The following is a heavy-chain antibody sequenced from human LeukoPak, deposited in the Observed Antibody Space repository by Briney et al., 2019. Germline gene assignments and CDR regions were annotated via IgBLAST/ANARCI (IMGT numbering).Heavy chain of an antibody. CDR3: ARHVFSGSTRSGRYMDV. J-gene: IGHJ6*03. CDR1: GYSFISYW. V-gene: IGHV5-51*01. D-gene: IGHD2-2*01. Sequence: GESLKISCKGSGYSFISYWIGWVRQMPGKGLEWMGIIYPGDSDTRYSPSFQGQVTISADKSISTAYLQWSSLKASDTAMYYCARHVFSGSTRSGRYMDVWGKGTTVTVSS. CDR2: IYPGDSDT.